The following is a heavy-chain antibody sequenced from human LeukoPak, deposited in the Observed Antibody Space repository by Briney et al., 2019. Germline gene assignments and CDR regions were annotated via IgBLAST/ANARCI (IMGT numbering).Heavy chain of an antibody. CDR2: IRYDGSNK. D-gene: IGHD1-7*01. J-gene: IGHJ4*02. CDR1: SFTFSSYG. CDR3: AKDRQRAGTTSFDY. V-gene: IGHV3-30*02. Sequence: PGGSLRLSCAASSFTFSSYGMHWVRQAPGKGLEWVAFIRYDGSNKYYADSVKGRFTISRDNSKNTLYLQMNSLRAEDTAVYYCAKDRQRAGTTSFDYWGQGTLVTVSS.